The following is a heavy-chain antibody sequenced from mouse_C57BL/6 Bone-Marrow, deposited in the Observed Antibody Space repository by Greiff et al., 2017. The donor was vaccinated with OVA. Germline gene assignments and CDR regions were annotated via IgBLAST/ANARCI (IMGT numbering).Heavy chain of an antibody. CDR1: GYTFTDYN. CDR2: INPNNGGT. D-gene: IGHD2-4*01. J-gene: IGHJ1*03. V-gene: IGHV1-22*01. CDR3: AKGVYYDYEWYFDV. Sequence: EVQLQQSGPELVKPGASVKMSCKASGYTFTDYNMHWVKQSHGTSLEWIGYINPNNGGTSYNQKFKGKATLTVNKSSSTAYMELRSLTSEDSAVYYCAKGVYYDYEWYFDVWGTGTTVTVSS.